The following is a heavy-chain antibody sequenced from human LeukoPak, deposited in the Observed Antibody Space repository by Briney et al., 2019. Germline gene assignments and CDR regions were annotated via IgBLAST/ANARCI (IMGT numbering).Heavy chain of an antibody. D-gene: IGHD2/OR15-2a*01. J-gene: IGHJ1*01. CDR1: GLRLSDYY. V-gene: IGHV3-11*01. Sequence: GGSLRLSCAASGLRLSDYYVSWIRQAPGKGLQWVSYISSGGDIMHYADSVKGRFTSSRDNAKNSGYLEMNSLGAEDTAVYYCATNLIGAGEYFQQWGQGTLVTVSS. CDR3: ATNLIGAGEYFQQ. CDR2: ISSGGDIM.